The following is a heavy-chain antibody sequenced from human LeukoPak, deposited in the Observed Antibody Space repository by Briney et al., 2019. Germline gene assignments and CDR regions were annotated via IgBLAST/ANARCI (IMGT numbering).Heavy chain of an antibody. CDR1: GFTFSRYE. Sequence: GGALTLSCPASGFTFSRYEMNALRQARAKRLAWVSYISSSGSTIYYVDAVMGRFTISRENAKNSLYLQMKSLRAEDTAVYYCAELGITKIGGVWGKGTTVTISS. D-gene: IGHD3-10*02. CDR3: AELGITKIGGV. V-gene: IGHV3-48*03. CDR2: ISSSGSTI. J-gene: IGHJ6*04.